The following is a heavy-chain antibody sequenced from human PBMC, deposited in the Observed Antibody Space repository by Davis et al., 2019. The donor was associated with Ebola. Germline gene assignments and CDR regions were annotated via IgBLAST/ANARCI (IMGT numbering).Heavy chain of an antibody. D-gene: IGHD3-22*01. J-gene: IGHJ2*01. V-gene: IGHV4-39*01. CDR3: ARHTETYYYDSSGYYRSRYFDL. CDR2: IFRTGAT. CDR1: GGSISSHY. Sequence: SETLSLTCTVSGGSISSHYWGWIRQPPGKGLEWMGSIFRTGATSYNPSLKSRVTISLDTSKNHFSLKLSSVTAADTAVYYCARHTETYYYDSSGYYRSRYFDLWGRGTLVTVSS.